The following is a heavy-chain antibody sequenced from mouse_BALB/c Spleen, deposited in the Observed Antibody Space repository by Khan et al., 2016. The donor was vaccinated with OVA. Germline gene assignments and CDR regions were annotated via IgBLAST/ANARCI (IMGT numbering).Heavy chain of an antibody. D-gene: IGHD2-14*01. J-gene: IGHJ4*01. Sequence: QVQLQQSGPELKKPGETVKISCMASGYTFTNYGMNWVKQAPGKGLKWMGFINTYTGEPTYADDFKGRFAFSLETSASTAYLQINNLKNEDTSTYFCARVGYSGTMDYWGQGTSVTVAS. CDR2: INTYTGEP. CDR1: GYTFTNYG. V-gene: IGHV9-3-1*01. CDR3: ARVGYSGTMDY.